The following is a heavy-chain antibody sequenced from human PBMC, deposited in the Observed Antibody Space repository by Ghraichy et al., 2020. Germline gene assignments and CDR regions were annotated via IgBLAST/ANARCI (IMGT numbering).Heavy chain of an antibody. CDR1: GFTFSSSA. Sequence: GGSLRLSCAASGFTFSSSAMSWVRQAPGKGLEWVSSISGSGYYTYYADSVKGRFTISRDNSKNTLYLQMDSLRVGDTAVYYCILYTVNFDFWGQGTLVTVSS. V-gene: IGHV3-23*01. CDR3: ILYTVNFDF. CDR2: ISGSGYYT. J-gene: IGHJ4*02. D-gene: IGHD2-2*02.